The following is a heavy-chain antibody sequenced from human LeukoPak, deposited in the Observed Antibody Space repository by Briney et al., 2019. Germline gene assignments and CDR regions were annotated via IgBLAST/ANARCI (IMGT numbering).Heavy chain of an antibody. Sequence: SETLSLTCTVSGYSISSGYYWGWIRQPPGKGLEWIGSIYHSGSTYYNPSLKSRVTISVDTSKNQFSLKLSSVTAADTAVYYCARARGSVAGTNYFDYWGQGTLVTVSS. D-gene: IGHD6-19*01. CDR2: IYHSGST. V-gene: IGHV4-38-2*02. CDR1: GYSISSGYY. CDR3: ARARGSVAGTNYFDY. J-gene: IGHJ4*02.